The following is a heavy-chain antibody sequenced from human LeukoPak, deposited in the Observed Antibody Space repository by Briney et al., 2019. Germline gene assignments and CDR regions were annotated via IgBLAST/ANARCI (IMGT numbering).Heavy chain of an antibody. CDR3: ARQYGDPSYFDY. Sequence: SETLSLTCTVSGGSISSSSYYWGWIRQPPGKGLEWIGSIYYSGNTYYNPSLKSRVTISVDTSKNQFSLKLSSVTAADTAVYYCARQYGDPSYFDYWGQGTLVTVSS. D-gene: IGHD4-17*01. CDR1: GGSISSSSYY. J-gene: IGHJ4*02. V-gene: IGHV4-39*01. CDR2: IYYSGNT.